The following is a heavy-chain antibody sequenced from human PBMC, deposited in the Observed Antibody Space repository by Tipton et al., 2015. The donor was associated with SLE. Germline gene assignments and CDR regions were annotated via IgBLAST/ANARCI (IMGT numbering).Heavy chain of an antibody. V-gene: IGHV4-59*13. CDR2: VSYSGVT. CDR3: ASSPGVTLFRVVTYFDL. Sequence: TLSLTCTVSDDSITTDYWTWIRQPPGKGLEYIGYVSYSGVTNSNPSLQSRVTMSIDASKEQVSLRLSSVTAADTAVYYCASSPGVTLFRVVTYFDLWGQGILVTVSS. D-gene: IGHD3-3*01. CDR1: DDSITTDY. J-gene: IGHJ4*02.